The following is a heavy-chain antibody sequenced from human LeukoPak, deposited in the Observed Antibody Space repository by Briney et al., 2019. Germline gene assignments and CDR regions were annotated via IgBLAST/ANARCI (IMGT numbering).Heavy chain of an antibody. CDR1: GFTFRTYG. V-gene: IGHV3-74*01. CDR2: IKGDGSST. D-gene: IGHD1-26*01. CDR3: ARDRSPGWFDP. Sequence: PGGSLRLSCAASGFTFRTYGMHWVRQAPGKGLVWVSRIKGDGSSTSYADFVKGRFTISRDNAKNTLYLQINSLRADDTAVYYCARDRSPGWFDPWGQGTLVTVSS. J-gene: IGHJ5*02.